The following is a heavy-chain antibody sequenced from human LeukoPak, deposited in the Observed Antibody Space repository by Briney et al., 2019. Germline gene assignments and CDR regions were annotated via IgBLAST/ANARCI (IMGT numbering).Heavy chain of an antibody. J-gene: IGHJ4*02. CDR3: AKAAGYSGYDPPVVPDY. V-gene: IGHV3-48*01. Sequence: GGSLRLSCAASGFTFSSYSMNWVRQAPGKGLGWVSYISSSSSNTNYADSVKGRFTISRDNSKNTLYLQMNSLRAEDTAVYYCAKAAGYSGYDPPVVPDYWGQGTLVTVSS. D-gene: IGHD5-12*01. CDR1: GFTFSSYS. CDR2: ISSSSSNT.